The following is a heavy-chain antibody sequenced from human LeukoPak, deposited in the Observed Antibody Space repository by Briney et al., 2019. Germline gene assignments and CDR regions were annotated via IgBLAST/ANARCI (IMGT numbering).Heavy chain of an antibody. D-gene: IGHD6-19*01. Sequence: GGSLRLSCAASGFSFSSYWMNWVRRAPGKGLEWLANIKEDGSKKYYVDSVKGRFTISRDNAKNSLYLQMDSLRAEDTAVYYCARDPGRQYSSVADVWGQGTTVTVSS. V-gene: IGHV3-7*03. CDR1: GFSFSSYW. CDR2: IKEDGSKK. CDR3: ARDPGRQYSSVADV. J-gene: IGHJ6*02.